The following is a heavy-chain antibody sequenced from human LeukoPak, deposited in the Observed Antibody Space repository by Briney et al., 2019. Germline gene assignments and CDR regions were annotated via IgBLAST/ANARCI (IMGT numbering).Heavy chain of an antibody. CDR3: ARSSPRIAARFKGRYYMDV. CDR1: GGSFSGYY. Sequence: SETLSLTCAVYGGSFSGYYWSWIRQPPGKGLEWIGEINHSGSTNYNPSLKSRVTISVDTSKNQFSLKLSSVTAADTAVYYCARSSPRIAARFKGRYYMDVWGKGTTVTVSS. J-gene: IGHJ6*03. CDR2: INHSGST. D-gene: IGHD6-6*01. V-gene: IGHV4-34*01.